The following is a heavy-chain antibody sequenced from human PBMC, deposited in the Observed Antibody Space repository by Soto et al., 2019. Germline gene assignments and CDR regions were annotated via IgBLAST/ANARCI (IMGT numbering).Heavy chain of an antibody. CDR3: AKDWRFGELG. CDR1: GGTFSSYA. CDR2: ISGSGGST. J-gene: IGHJ4*02. V-gene: IGHV3-23*04. Sequence: VQLVQSGAEVKKPGSSVKVSCKASGGTFSSYAMSWVRQAPGKGLEWVSAISGSGGSTYYADSVKGRFTISRDNSKNTLYLQMNSLRAEDTAVYYCAKDWRFGELGGGQGTLVTVSS. D-gene: IGHD3-10*01.